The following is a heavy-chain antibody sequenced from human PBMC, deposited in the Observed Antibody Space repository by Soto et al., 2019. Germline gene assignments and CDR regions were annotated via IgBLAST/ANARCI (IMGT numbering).Heavy chain of an antibody. D-gene: IGHD3-3*01. V-gene: IGHV4-59*01. CDR2: IYYSGST. Sequence: PSETLSLTCTVSGGSISSYYWSWIRQPPGKGLEWIGYIYYSGSTNYNPSLKSRVTISVDTSKNQFPLKLSSVTAADTAVYYCARVMYYDFWSGYYNPYYYGMDVWGQGTTVTVSS. CDR1: GGSISSYY. CDR3: ARVMYYDFWSGYYNPYYYGMDV. J-gene: IGHJ6*02.